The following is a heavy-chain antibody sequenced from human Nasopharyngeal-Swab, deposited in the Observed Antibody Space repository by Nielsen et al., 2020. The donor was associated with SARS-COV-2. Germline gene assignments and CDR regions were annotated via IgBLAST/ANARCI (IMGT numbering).Heavy chain of an antibody. J-gene: IGHJ4*02. V-gene: IGHV1-69*06. Sequence: SVKVSCKASGYTFTSYAISWVRQAPGQGLEWMGGIIPIFGTANYAQKFQGRVTITADKSTSTAYMELSSLRSEDTAVYYCARDPESGVVVPAAMREVTPFDYWGQGTLVTVSS. CDR1: GYTFTSYA. CDR2: IIPIFGTA. D-gene: IGHD2-2*01. CDR3: ARDPESGVVVPAAMREVTPFDY.